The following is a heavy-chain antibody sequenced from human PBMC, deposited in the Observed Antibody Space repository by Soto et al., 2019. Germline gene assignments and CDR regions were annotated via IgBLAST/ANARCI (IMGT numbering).Heavy chain of an antibody. V-gene: IGHV3-30*18. D-gene: IGHD4-4*01. Sequence: QVQLVESGGGVVQPGRSLRLSCAASGFTFSSYGMHWVRQAPGKGLEWVAVISYDGSNKYYADSVKGRFTISRDNSKNTLYLQMHSLRAEDTAVYYCAKGGAPLLHPNYYYYMDVWGKGTTVTVSS. CDR2: ISYDGSNK. CDR3: AKGGAPLLHPNYYYYMDV. J-gene: IGHJ6*03. CDR1: GFTFSSYG.